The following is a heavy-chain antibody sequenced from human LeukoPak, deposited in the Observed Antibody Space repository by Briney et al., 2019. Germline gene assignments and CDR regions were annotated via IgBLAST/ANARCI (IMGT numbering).Heavy chain of an antibody. CDR3: ARALRTVWGYYFDY. V-gene: IGHV3-48*04. D-gene: IGHD4-17*01. CDR1: GFSFSSYS. CDR2: ISSSGNTI. Sequence: GGSLRLSCAASGFSFSSYSLNWVRQAPGKGLEWVSYISSSGNTIYYAASVKGRFTISRDNAKNSLYLLMNSLRAEDTAVYYCARALRTVWGYYFDYWGQGTLVTVSS. J-gene: IGHJ4*02.